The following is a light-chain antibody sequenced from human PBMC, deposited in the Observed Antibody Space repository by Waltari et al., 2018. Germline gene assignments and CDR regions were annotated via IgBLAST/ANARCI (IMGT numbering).Light chain of an antibody. CDR2: DAS. CDR1: QSISDY. V-gene: IGKV3-11*01. J-gene: IGKJ4*01. CDR3: QDRSSWPT. Sequence: EIVLTQSPATLSLSPGERATLSCRASQSISDYLAWYQQKPGQPPRLIIYDASNRATGIPPRFSGTGSGTDFTHTITSLEPEDFAVDYCQDRSSWPTFGGETKVDLK.